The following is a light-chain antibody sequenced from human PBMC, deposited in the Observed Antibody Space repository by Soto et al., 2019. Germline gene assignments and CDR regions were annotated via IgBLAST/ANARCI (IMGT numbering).Light chain of an antibody. CDR2: GVS. V-gene: IGKV3-20*01. CDR1: QSVISDY. J-gene: IGKJ4*01. CDR3: QQYATYPLT. Sequence: EIVLTQSPGTLSLSPGERATLSCRASQSVISDYLAWYQKKAGQAPRLLIFGVSNRATGIPDRFSGSGSGTDFTLTISRLEPEDSAVYFCQQYATYPLTFGGGTKVDIK.